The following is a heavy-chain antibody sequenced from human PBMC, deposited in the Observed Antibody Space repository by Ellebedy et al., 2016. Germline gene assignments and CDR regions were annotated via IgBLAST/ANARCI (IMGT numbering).Heavy chain of an antibody. CDR3: AKALLWFGELLPRPGYYFDY. V-gene: IGHV1-46*01. CDR1: GYTFTSYY. D-gene: IGHD3-10*01. Sequence: ASVKVSCKASGYTFTSYYMHWVRQAPGQGLEWMGIINPSGGSTSYAQKFQGRVTMTEDTSTDTAYMELSSLRSEDTAVYYCAKALLWFGELLPRPGYYFDYWGQGTLVTVSS. CDR2: INPSGGST. J-gene: IGHJ4*02.